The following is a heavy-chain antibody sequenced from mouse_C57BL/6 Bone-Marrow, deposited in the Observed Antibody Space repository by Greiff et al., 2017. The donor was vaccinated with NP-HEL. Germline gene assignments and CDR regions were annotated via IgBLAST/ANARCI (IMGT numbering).Heavy chain of an antibody. V-gene: IGHV1-36*01. J-gene: IGHJ3*01. D-gene: IGHD4-1*01. CDR3: ARTRAIVGTGPFAY. CDR2: VYPYNGGT. Sequence: VHVKQSGPVLVKPGPSVKISCKASGFTFTDYYMHWVKQSHGQSLEWIGLVYPYNGGTSYIQKFKGKATLTVDTSSSTAYMELNSLTSEDSAVYYGARTRAIVGTGPFAYWGQGTLVTVSA. CDR1: GFTFTDYY.